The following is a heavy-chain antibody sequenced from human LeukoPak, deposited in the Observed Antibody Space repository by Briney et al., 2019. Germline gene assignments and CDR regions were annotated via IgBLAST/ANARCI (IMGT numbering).Heavy chain of an antibody. J-gene: IGHJ5*02. D-gene: IGHD5-18*01. Sequence: GASVKVSCKASGYTFTSYGISWVRQAPGQGLEWMGWISAYSGNTNYAQKLQGRVTMTTDTSTSTAYMELRSLRSDDTAVYYCARDPGYSYGHGWFDPWGQGTLVTVSS. CDR1: GYTFTSYG. V-gene: IGHV1-18*01. CDR3: ARDPGYSYGHGWFDP. CDR2: ISAYSGNT.